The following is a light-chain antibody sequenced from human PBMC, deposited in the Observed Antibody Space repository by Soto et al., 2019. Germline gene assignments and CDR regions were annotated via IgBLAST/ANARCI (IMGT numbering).Light chain of an antibody. Sequence: QSALTQPASVSGSPGQSITISCTGTSRDVGTYTLVSWYQQYPGKAPKLIIYEGSKRLSGVSNRFSASKTGRTASLTISGLQPEDEADYYCCSYAGTSSVVFGGGTQLTVL. V-gene: IGLV2-23*01. CDR1: SRDVGTYTL. CDR3: CSYAGTSSVV. CDR2: EGS. J-gene: IGLJ2*01.